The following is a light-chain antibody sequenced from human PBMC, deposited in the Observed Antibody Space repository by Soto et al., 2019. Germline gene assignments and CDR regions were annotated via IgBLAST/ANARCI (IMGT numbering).Light chain of an antibody. Sequence: QSVLTQPPSASGTPGQRVTISCSGSSSNIGSNPVNWFQQLPGTAPKLLIYSNDQRPSGVPDRFSGSRSGSSASLAISGLQSEDEADFYCAAWDDSLKAYVFGTGTKVTVL. CDR1: SSNIGSNP. CDR3: AAWDDSLKAYV. CDR2: SND. J-gene: IGLJ1*01. V-gene: IGLV1-44*01.